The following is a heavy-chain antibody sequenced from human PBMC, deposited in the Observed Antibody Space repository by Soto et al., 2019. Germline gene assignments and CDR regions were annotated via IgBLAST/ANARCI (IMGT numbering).Heavy chain of an antibody. J-gene: IGHJ4*02. Sequence: SQTLSLTCAISGDSVSSNIAALDWIRQSPSRGLEWLGRTYYRSKWYTDYAASVRGRITINPDTSEKQSTLNLISMTPEDTAVYYSARNLGGRRDSWGQGTMVTVSS. CDR2: TYYRSKWYT. CDR1: GDSVSSNIAA. CDR3: ARNLGGRRDS. D-gene: IGHD3-16*01. V-gene: IGHV6-1*01.